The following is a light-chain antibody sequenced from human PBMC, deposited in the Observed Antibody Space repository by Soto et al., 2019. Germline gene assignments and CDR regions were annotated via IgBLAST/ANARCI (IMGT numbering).Light chain of an antibody. CDR1: QSIGYW. CDR2: AAS. CDR3: QQYNSYSKT. V-gene: IGKV1-5*01. J-gene: IGKJ1*01. Sequence: EIQMTRSPSTLTASVGDRVTITYRASQSIGYWLAWYQPTPGKAPNLLIYAASSLETGVPSRFSGSGSGTEFTLSISSLQPDDSASYYCQQYNSYSKTFGQGTKVDIK.